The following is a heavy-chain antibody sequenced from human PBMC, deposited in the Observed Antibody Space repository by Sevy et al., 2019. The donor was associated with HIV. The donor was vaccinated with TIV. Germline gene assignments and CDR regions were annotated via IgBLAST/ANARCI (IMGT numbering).Heavy chain of an antibody. CDR2: TSLDGSNT. V-gene: IGHV3-30*18. CDR1: GFPFRKYG. J-gene: IGHJ4*02. Sequence: GGSLRLSCVASGFPFRKYGMHWVRQATGKGLEWLAVTSLDGSNTDYVVSEKGRLLCSRDNSKNTLELQMNNLRAEDTATYFCAKVCPGTDWSAYYLESGGRGTLFTVCS. CDR3: AKVCPGTDWSAYYLES. D-gene: IGHD3-9*01.